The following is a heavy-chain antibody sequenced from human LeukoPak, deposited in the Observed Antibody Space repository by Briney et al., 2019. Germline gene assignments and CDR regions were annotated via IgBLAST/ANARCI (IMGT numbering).Heavy chain of an antibody. CDR1: GFPFSASA. Sequence: GRSLRLSCAASGFPFSASAMTWVRQAPGKGLEWVSHILSTGTTYYADSVRGRFTISRDSSKNTLYLLMTSLRADDTAVYYCATVKYDYGDPVGWFDPWGQGTLVTVSS. CDR3: ATVKYDYGDPVGWFDP. CDR2: ILSTGTT. D-gene: IGHD4-17*01. J-gene: IGHJ5*02. V-gene: IGHV3-23*01.